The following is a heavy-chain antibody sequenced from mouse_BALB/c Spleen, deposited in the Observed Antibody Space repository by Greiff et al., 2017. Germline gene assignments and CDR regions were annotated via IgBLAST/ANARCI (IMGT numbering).Heavy chain of an antibody. J-gene: IGHJ2*01. Sequence: DVMLVESGGDLVKPGGSLKLSCAASGFTFSSYGMSWVRQTPDKRLAWVATISSGGSYTYYPDSVKGRFTISRDNAKNTLYLQMSSLKSEDTAMYYCARHYGSSHEYWGQGTTLTVSS. CDR3: ARHYGSSHEY. D-gene: IGHD1-1*01. CDR2: ISSGGSYT. CDR1: GFTFSSYG. V-gene: IGHV5-6*02.